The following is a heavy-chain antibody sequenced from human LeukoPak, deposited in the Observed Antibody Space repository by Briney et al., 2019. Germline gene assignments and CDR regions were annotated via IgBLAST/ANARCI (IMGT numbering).Heavy chain of an antibody. CDR3: AVLQSGTPTH. CDR1: GFTFSSYS. D-gene: IGHD3-10*01. V-gene: IGHV3-21*01. J-gene: IGHJ4*02. Sequence: PGGSLRLSCAASGFTFSSYSMIWVRQAPGKGLEWVSSISSSNDYIYDADSVRGRFTISRDNAKNSLYLQMNSVRAEGTAVYYCAVLQSGTPTHWGQGTLVTVSS. CDR2: ISSSNDYI.